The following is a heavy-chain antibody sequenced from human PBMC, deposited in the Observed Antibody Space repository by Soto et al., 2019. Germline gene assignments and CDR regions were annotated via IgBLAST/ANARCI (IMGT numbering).Heavy chain of an antibody. CDR2: ISHDGSNK. Sequence: QVQLVESGGGLVQPGRSLRLSCAASGFTFSTYAMHWVRQAPGKGLEWVAVISHDGSNKYYADSVKGRFTNSRDNSKNTLYLQMNSLRAEDTAVYYCARDPNNIAVAVGGYFDYWGQGTLVTVSS. CDR1: GFTFSTYA. D-gene: IGHD6-19*01. V-gene: IGHV3-30-3*01. J-gene: IGHJ4*02. CDR3: ARDPNNIAVAVGGYFDY.